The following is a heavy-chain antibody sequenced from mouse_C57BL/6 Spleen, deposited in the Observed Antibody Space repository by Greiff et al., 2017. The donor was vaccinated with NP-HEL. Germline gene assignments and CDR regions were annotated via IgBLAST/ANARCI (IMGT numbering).Heavy chain of an antibody. V-gene: IGHV1-26*01. CDR3: ARSMNSENYYAMDY. Sequence: VQLQQSGPELVKPGASVKISCKASGYTFTDYYMNWVKQSHGKSLEWIGDINPNNGGTSYNQKFKGKATLTVDKSSSTAYMELRSLTSEDSAVYYCARSMNSENYYAMDYWGQGTSVTVSS. CDR2: INPNNGGT. D-gene: IGHD2-12*01. CDR1: GYTFTDYY. J-gene: IGHJ4*01.